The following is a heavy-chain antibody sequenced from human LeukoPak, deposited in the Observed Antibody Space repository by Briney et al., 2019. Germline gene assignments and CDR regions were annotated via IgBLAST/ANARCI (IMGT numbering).Heavy chain of an antibody. CDR2: IYYSGST. Sequence: PSETLSLTCTVSGGSISSSSYYWGWIRQPPGKGLEWIGSIYYSGSTYYNPSLKSRVTISVDTSKDQFSLKLSSVTAADTAVYYCARVPNESSSSYYFDYWGQGTLVTVSS. J-gene: IGHJ4*02. CDR1: GGSISSSSYY. V-gene: IGHV4-39*07. CDR3: ARVPNESSSSYYFDY. D-gene: IGHD6-6*01.